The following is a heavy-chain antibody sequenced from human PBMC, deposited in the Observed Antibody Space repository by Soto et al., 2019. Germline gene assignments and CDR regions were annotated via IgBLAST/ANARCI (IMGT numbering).Heavy chain of an antibody. D-gene: IGHD3-3*01. J-gene: IGHJ4*02. CDR3: ARAGVTFFGLVPHFYY. CDR1: GDSVSSNSAA. Sequence: PSQTLSLTCAISGDSVSSNSAAWNWVRLSPSRGLEWLGRTIYKSKWYNDYALSVKSRITINPDTSKNRFSLQLNSVTPEDTAVYYCARAGVTFFGLVPHFYYWGQGTLVTVSS. V-gene: IGHV6-1*01. CDR2: TIYKSKWYN.